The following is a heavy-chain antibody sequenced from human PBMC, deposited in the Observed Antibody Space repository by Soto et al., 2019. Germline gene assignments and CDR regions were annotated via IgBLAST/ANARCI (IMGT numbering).Heavy chain of an antibody. D-gene: IGHD3-10*01. J-gene: IGHJ4*02. Sequence: SVKVSCKASVGTFSSYASSWVRQAPGQGLEWMGGIIPIFGTANYAQKFQGRVTITADESTSTAYMELSSLRSEDTAVYYCARSPRSMASTRIYYFDYWGQGTLVTVSS. V-gene: IGHV1-69*13. CDR1: VGTFSSYA. CDR3: ARSPRSMASTRIYYFDY. CDR2: IIPIFGTA.